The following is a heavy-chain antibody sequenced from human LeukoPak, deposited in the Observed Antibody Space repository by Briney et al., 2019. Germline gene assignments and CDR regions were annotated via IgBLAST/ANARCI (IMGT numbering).Heavy chain of an antibody. D-gene: IGHD3-22*01. CDR1: GFTFSSYA. CDR2: ISYDGSNK. V-gene: IGHV3-30-3*01. J-gene: IGHJ3*02. CDR3: AKDKYYYDSSGPRVRAFDI. Sequence: GGSLRLSCAASGFTFSSYAMHWVRQAPGKGLEWVAVISYDGSNKYYADSVKGRFTISRDNSKNTLYLQMNSLRAEDTAVYYCAKDKYYYDSSGPRVRAFDIWGQGTMVTVSS.